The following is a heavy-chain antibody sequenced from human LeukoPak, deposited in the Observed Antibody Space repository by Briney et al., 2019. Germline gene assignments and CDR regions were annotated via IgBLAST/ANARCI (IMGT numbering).Heavy chain of an antibody. D-gene: IGHD3-10*01. CDR3: ARDSSMLRGPLVIYYFDF. J-gene: IGHJ4*02. Sequence: GGSLRLSCAASGFTFSSYGMHWVRQAPGKGLEWVAVISYDGSNKYYADSVKGRFTISRDNSKNTLYLQMNSLRAEDTALYYCARDSSMLRGPLVIYYFDFWGQGTLVTVSS. V-gene: IGHV3-30*03. CDR2: ISYDGSNK. CDR1: GFTFSSYG.